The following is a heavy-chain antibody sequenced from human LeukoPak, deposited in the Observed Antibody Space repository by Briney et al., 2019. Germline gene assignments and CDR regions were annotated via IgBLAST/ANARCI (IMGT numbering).Heavy chain of an antibody. D-gene: IGHD1-20*01. V-gene: IGHV1-18*01. CDR3: ARVRGYNWNDHLTSWVWDY. CDR1: GYTFTSYG. J-gene: IGHJ4*02. Sequence: GASVKVSCKASGYTFTSYGISWVRQAPGQGLEWMGWISAYNGNTNYAQKLQGRVTMTTDTSTSTAYMELRSLRSDDTAVYYCARVRGYNWNDHLTSWVWDYWGQGTLVTVSS. CDR2: ISAYNGNT.